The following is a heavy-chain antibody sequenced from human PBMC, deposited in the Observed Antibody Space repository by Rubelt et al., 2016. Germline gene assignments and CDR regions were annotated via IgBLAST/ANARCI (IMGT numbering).Heavy chain of an antibody. V-gene: IGHV3-48*04. D-gene: IGHD6-13*01. CDR3: ATSKAAAGTD. J-gene: IGHJ4*02. CDR1: GFTFRSYS. Sequence: VQLVESGGGVVQPGRSLRLSCAASGFTFRSYSMNWVRQAPGKGLEWLSYISGSGTTIYYADSVKGRFTISRDNAKNSLDLQMNSRRAEDSAVYYCATSKAAAGTDWGQGTLVTVSS. CDR2: ISGSGTTI.